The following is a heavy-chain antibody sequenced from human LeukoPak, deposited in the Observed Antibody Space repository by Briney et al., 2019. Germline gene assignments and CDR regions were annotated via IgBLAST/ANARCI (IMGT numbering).Heavy chain of an antibody. V-gene: IGHV4-59*01. CDR2: ISYSEST. D-gene: IGHD5-18*01. CDR1: GGSISSYS. CDR3: ATGGHSYGYWNGFDP. Sequence: SETLSLTCSVSGGSISSYSWTWIRQSPGKGLEWIGNISYSESTNYNPSLKSRVTISTDTSKNQFSLKLSSVTAADTAVYYCATGGHSYGYWNGFDPWGQGTLVTASS. J-gene: IGHJ5*02.